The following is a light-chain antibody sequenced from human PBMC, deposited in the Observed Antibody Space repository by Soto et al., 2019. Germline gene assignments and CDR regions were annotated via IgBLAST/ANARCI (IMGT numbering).Light chain of an antibody. J-gene: IGKJ2*01. CDR1: QSVSSN. CDR2: GAS. V-gene: IGKV3-15*01. CDR3: KQYNNWRKYT. Sequence: EIVMTQSPATLSVSPGERATLSCRASQSVSSNLAWYQQKPGQAPRLLIYGASTRATGIPARFSGSRSGTECTLAISSLQSEDFAVYFCKQYNNWRKYTFGQGTKLEIK.